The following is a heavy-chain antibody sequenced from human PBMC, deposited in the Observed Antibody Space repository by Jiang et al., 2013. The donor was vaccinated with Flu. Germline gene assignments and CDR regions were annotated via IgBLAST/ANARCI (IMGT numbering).Heavy chain of an antibody. CDR2: INAGNGDT. CDR1: GYPFTSHG. D-gene: IGHD3-22*01. J-gene: IGHJ3*02. Sequence: SGAEVKKPGASVKVSCKASGYPFTSHGINWVRQAPGQGLEWMGWINAGNGDTKYSQKFQGRVTITRDTSATTAYMELSSLTSEDTAVYYCARESSYYDSRADHYPFD. CDR3: ARESSYYDSRADHYPFD. V-gene: IGHV1-3*01.